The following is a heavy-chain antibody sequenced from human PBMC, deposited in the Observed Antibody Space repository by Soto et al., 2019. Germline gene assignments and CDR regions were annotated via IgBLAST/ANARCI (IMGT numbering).Heavy chain of an antibody. J-gene: IGHJ6*03. V-gene: IGHV1-18*01. CDR1: GYTFTSYG. CDR2: ISAYNGNT. Sequence: ASVKVSCKASGYTFTSYGISWVRQAPGQGLEWMGWISAYNGNTNYAQKLQGRVTMTTDTSTSTAYLELRSLRSDDTAVYYCARVRTTVTPYYYYYYMDVWGKGTTVTVSS. D-gene: IGHD4-17*01. CDR3: ARVRTTVTPYYYYYYMDV.